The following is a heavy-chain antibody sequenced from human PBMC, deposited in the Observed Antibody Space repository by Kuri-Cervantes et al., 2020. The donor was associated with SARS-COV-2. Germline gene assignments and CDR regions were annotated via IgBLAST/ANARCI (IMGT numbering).Heavy chain of an antibody. D-gene: IGHD3-10*01. V-gene: IGHV1-2*06. CDR1: GYTFTGYY. Sequence: ASVKVSCKASGYTFTGYYMHWVRQAPGQGLEWMGRINPNSGGTNYAQKFQGRVTMTRDTSISTAYMELRSLRSDDTAVYYCAREGESDAFDIWGQGTMVTVSS. J-gene: IGHJ3*02. CDR3: AREGESDAFDI. CDR2: INPNSGGT.